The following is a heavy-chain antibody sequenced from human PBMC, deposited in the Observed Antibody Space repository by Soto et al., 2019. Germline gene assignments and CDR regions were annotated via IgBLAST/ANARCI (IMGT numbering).Heavy chain of an antibody. J-gene: IGHJ4*02. CDR1: GFTFSSYA. D-gene: IGHD2-15*01. CDR2: ISGSGGST. CDR3: AKGRYCSGGSCYSYGYFDY. Sequence: EGSLRLACAASGFTFSSYAMSWVRQAPGKGLEWVSAISGSGGSTYYADSVKGRFSISRDNSKNTLYLQMNSLRAEDTAVYYCAKGRYCSGGSCYSYGYFDYWGQGTLVTVSS. V-gene: IGHV3-23*01.